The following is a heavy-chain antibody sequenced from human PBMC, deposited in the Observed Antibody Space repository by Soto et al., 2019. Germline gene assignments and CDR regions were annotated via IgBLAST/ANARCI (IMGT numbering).Heavy chain of an antibody. CDR3: ARDWLSHCFDY. V-gene: IGHV1-8*01. CDR1: GYTFTNYG. CDR2: MTPNSGNT. Sequence: ASVKVSCKTSGYTFTNYGISWVRQAPGQGLGWLGWMTPNSGNTGYAQKFQGRVTMTRNTSISTAYMELSSLRSDDTAVYHCARDWLSHCFDYWGQGTPVTVSS. J-gene: IGHJ4*02. D-gene: IGHD5-12*01.